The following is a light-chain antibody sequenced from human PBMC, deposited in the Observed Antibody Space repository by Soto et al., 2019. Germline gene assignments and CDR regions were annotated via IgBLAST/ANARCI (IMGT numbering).Light chain of an antibody. CDR3: LQTYSVPWT. J-gene: IGKJ1*01. CDR1: HTISSN. V-gene: IGKV1-39*01. CDR2: AAS. Sequence: DIQMTQSPSSLSASIGDRVTITCRASHTISSNLNWYQQKPVKAPQLLIYAASSVPSGVPPRFSGRGSGTEFTLTVSSLQSEDFATYYCLQTYSVPWTFGHGTKVEIK.